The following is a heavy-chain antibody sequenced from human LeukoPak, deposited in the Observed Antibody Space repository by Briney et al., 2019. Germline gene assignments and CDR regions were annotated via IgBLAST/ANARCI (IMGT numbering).Heavy chain of an antibody. CDR3: ARKKLKPGYYDSSGSVAFDI. D-gene: IGHD3-22*01. CDR2: IIPIFGTA. Sequence: GASVKVSCKASGGTFSSYAISWVRQAPGQGLEWMGGIIPIFGTANYAQKFQGRVTITADESTSTAYMELSSLRSEDTAVYYCARKKLKPGYYDSSGSVAFDIWGQGTMVTVSS. J-gene: IGHJ3*02. CDR1: GGTFSSYA. V-gene: IGHV1-69*13.